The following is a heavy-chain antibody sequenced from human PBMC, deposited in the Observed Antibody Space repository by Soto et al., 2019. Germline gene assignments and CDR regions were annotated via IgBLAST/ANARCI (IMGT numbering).Heavy chain of an antibody. Sequence: ASVKVSCKASGGTFSSYTISWVRQAPGQGLEWMGRIIPILGIANYAQKRQGRVTMTTDTSTSTAYMELRSLRSDDTAVYYCARAGDWKYVRDNWYDPWGQGTLVTVS. CDR2: IIPILGIA. CDR1: GGTFSSYT. D-gene: IGHD1-7*01. J-gene: IGHJ5*02. V-gene: IGHV1-69*02. CDR3: ARAGDWKYVRDNWYDP.